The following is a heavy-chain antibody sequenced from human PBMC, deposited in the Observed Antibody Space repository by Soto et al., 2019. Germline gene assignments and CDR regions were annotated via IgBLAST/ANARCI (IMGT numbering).Heavy chain of an antibody. D-gene: IGHD5-18*01. CDR3: ARSVDVGYSYGTGLDY. CDR1: GGSVSSGSYY. V-gene: IGHV4-61*01. CDR2: IYYSGST. J-gene: IGHJ4*02. Sequence: PSETLSLTCTVSGGSVSSGSYYWSWIRQPPGKGLEWIGYIYYSGSTNYNPSLKSRVTISVDTSKNQFSLKLSSVTAADTAVYYCARSVDVGYSYGTGLDYWGQGTLVTVSS.